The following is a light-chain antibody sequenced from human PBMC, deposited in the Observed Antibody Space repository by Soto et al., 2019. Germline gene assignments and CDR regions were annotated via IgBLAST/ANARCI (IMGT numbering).Light chain of an antibody. V-gene: IGKV3-20*01. Sequence: EIVVTQSPGTLSLSPGEGTTLSCRASQTVSRNYLAWYQQKRGQAPRLLIYAASSRATGIPDRFSGSGSGTDFTLTISRLEPEDFAVFYCQQYAASPITFGQGTRLEIK. CDR2: AAS. CDR3: QQYAASPIT. CDR1: QTVSRNY. J-gene: IGKJ5*01.